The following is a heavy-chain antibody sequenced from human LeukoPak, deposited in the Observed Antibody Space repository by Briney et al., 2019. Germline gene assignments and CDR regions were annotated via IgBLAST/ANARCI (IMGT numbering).Heavy chain of an antibody. V-gene: IGHV1-46*01. CDR1: GYTFTSYY. CDR2: INPSGGST. Sequence: ASVKVSCKASGYTFTSYYMHWVRQAPGQGLEWMGIINPSGGSTSYAQKFQGRVTMTRDTSTSTVYMELSSLRSEDTAVYYCASPGPDSSSRFSFDYWGQGTLVTVSS. CDR3: ASPGPDSSSRFSFDY. D-gene: IGHD6-13*01. J-gene: IGHJ4*02.